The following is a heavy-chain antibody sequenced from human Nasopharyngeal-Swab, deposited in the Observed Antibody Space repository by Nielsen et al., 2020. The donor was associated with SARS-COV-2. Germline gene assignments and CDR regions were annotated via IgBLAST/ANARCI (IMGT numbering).Heavy chain of an antibody. V-gene: IGHV1-8*01. Sequence: ASVKVSCKASGYNFTTYDFNWVRQATGQGLEWMGWMNPNSGNTGYAQEFQGRVTMTRNTSIRTAYMELSSLRSEDTAVYYCARGGVGAVGGALDYWGQGTQVTVSS. J-gene: IGHJ4*02. CDR1: GYNFTTYD. CDR2: MNPNSGNT. D-gene: IGHD1-26*01. CDR3: ARGGVGAVGGALDY.